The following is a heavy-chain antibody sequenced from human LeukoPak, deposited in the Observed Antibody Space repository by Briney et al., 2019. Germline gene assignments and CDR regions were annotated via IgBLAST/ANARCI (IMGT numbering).Heavy chain of an antibody. CDR1: GDSISRGSYY. Sequence: SETLSPTCIVSGDSISRGSYYWGWIRQPPGKGLEWIGNIYYSAITYYNPSLKSRVTISVDTPKNQFSLKLSSVTAADTAIYFCARTYDSSGTAFDYWGQGTLVTVSS. V-gene: IGHV4-39*01. J-gene: IGHJ4*02. CDR2: IYYSAIT. D-gene: IGHD3-22*01. CDR3: ARTYDSSGTAFDY.